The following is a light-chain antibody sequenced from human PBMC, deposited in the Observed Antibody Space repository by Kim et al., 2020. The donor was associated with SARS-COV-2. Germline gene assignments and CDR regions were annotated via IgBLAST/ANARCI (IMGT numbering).Light chain of an antibody. J-gene: IGLJ7*01. V-gene: IGLV2-11*01. CDR2: NVN. CDR1: SSDVGGYEF. CDR3: SSYAGSYTAV. Sequence: QPALTQPRSVSGSPGQSVTIFCTGTSSDVGGYEFVSWYQQHPGKVPKLMIYNVNRRPSGVPDRFSGSKSGNTASLTISGLQADDEADYYCSSYAGSYTAVFGGGTQLTVL.